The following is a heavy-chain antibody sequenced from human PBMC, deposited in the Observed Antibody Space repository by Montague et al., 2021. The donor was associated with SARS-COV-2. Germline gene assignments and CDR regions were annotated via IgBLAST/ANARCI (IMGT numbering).Heavy chain of an antibody. D-gene: IGHD6-13*01. J-gene: IGHJ4*02. Sequence: CAISGDSVSTNNTTWNWVRQSPSGDLEWLGRTYYRSKWYNDYAVSVKSRIAINPDTSKNQFSLQLKSVTPKDTAIYFCGRVFAPGGTFDFWGQGTLVTVSS. V-gene: IGHV6-1*01. CDR3: GRVFAPGGTFDF. CDR2: TYYRSKWYN. CDR1: GDSVSTNNTT.